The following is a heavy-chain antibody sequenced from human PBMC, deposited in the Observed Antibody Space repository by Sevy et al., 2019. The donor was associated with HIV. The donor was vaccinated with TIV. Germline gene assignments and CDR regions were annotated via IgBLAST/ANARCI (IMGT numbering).Heavy chain of an antibody. CDR2: INPNSGDT. Sequence: ASVKVSCKASGYTFTGQYIHWVRQAPGQGLEWMGWINPNSGDTNYGQDFQGRVTLTRDTSITTAYMELSGLKSDDTAIYYCARDLRLRGYGYGSFDYWGQGTLVIVSS. J-gene: IGHJ4*02. D-gene: IGHD5-18*01. V-gene: IGHV1-2*02. CDR1: GYTFTGQY. CDR3: ARDLRLRGYGYGSFDY.